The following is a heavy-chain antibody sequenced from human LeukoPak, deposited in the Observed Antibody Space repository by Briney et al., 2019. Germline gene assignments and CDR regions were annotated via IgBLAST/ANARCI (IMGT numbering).Heavy chain of an antibody. CDR2: INPNSGGT. Sequence: ASVKVSCKASGYTLTGYYMHWVRPAPGQGLEWMGWINPNSGGTNYAQKFQGRVTMTRDTSISTAYIELSRLRSDDTAVYYCARDPTSIAALGKKNAFDIWGQGTMVTVSS. J-gene: IGHJ3*02. CDR1: GYTLTGYY. V-gene: IGHV1-2*02. CDR3: ARDPTSIAALGKKNAFDI. D-gene: IGHD6-6*01.